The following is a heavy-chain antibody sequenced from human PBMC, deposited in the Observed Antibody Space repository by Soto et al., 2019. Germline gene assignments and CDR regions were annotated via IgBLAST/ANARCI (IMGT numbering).Heavy chain of an antibody. CDR1: GKAFTSFW. D-gene: IGHD3-22*01. J-gene: IGHJ3*02. V-gene: IGHV5-51*01. CDR3: AKQDDRGALEI. CDR2: IYPGDSDT. Sequence: PGESLKISCKRSGKAFTSFWVVWVRQMPGRGLEWMGNIYPGDSDTRYTPPFQGQVTISADKSTNTAYLQWRSLQASDTALYYCAKQDDRGALEIWGQGTKVTVSS.